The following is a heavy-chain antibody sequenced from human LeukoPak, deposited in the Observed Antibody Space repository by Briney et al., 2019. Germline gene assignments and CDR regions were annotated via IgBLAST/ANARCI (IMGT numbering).Heavy chain of an antibody. CDR3: AKDIYYDSSVPSGGMDV. CDR2: ISWNSGSI. Sequence: GRSLRLSCAASGFTFDDYAMHWARQAPGKGLEWVSGISWNSGSIGYADSVKGRFTISRDNAKNSLYLQMNSLRAEDTALYYCAKDIYYDSSVPSGGMDVWGQGTTVTVSS. V-gene: IGHV3-9*01. CDR1: GFTFDDYA. J-gene: IGHJ6*02. D-gene: IGHD3-22*01.